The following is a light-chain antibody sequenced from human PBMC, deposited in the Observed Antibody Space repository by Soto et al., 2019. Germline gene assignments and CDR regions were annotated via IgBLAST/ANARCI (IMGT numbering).Light chain of an antibody. Sequence: EIVLTQSPGTLSLSPGERATLSCRASQSVSSTYLAWYQQKPGQAPRLLIYDTSSRATGIPDRFSGSGSGTDFTLTITRLEPEDFAVYYCQRYGDLLLTFGGGTKVEIK. CDR1: QSVSSTY. J-gene: IGKJ4*01. CDR2: DTS. V-gene: IGKV3-20*01. CDR3: QRYGDLLLT.